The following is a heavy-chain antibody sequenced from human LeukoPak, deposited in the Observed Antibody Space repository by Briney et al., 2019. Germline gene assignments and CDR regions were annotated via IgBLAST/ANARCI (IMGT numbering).Heavy chain of an antibody. J-gene: IGHJ6*02. D-gene: IGHD2-21*01. CDR2: IKSKIDGGTT. CDR3: TTDREYCGGGSRYHNYYYYGMAV. Sequence: GGSLRLSCAASGFTFNNAWMSWVRQAPGKGLEWVGLIKSKIDGGTTDYAAPVKGRFSISRDDSKTTLYLQMNSMTTEDTAVYYCTTDREYCGGGSRYHNYYYYGMAVWGQGATVTVSS. V-gene: IGHV3-15*01. CDR1: GFTFNNAW.